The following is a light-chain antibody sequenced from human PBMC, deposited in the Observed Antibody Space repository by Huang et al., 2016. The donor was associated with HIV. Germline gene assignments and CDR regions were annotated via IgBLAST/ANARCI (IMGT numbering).Light chain of an antibody. CDR1: QSISSL. V-gene: IGKV1-5*03. Sequence: DIQMTQSPSTLSASVGDRVTITCRAIQSISSLLAWYQQKPGKAPNLLIYKSSNLKTGAPSRFSGRGSGTEFTLTISSLHPDDFATYFCQQYSTYSWTFGQGTKVEL. CDR2: KSS. J-gene: IGKJ1*01. CDR3: QQYSTYSWT.